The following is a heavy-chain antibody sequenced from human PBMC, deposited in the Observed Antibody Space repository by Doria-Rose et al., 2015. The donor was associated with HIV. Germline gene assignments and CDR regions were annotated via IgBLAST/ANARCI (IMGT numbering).Heavy chain of an antibody. Sequence: QVTLKESGPVLVKPTETLTLTCTVSGVSLSSPGMGVSWIRQPPGQALAWLANIFSDDERSYKTSLKSRLTISRGTSKSQVVLTMTDMDPVDTATYYCARIKSSRWYHKYYFDFWGQGTLVIVSA. CDR1: GVSLSSPGMG. J-gene: IGHJ4*02. CDR3: ARIKSSRWYHKYYFDF. D-gene: IGHD6-13*01. V-gene: IGHV2-26*01. CDR2: IFSDDER.